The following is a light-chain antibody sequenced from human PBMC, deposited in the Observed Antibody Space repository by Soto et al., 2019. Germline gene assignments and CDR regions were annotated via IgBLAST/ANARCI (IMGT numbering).Light chain of an antibody. CDR1: QSVSSSY. Sequence: EMVITQYPGTLSLSPGARATLSCRASQSVSSSYLAWYQQKPGQAPRLLISVASSRATGIPDRFSGSGSGTDFSLTISRLEPEDFAVYYCQQYSSSSRTFGQGTKVDIK. CDR3: QQYSSSSRT. CDR2: VAS. V-gene: IGKV3-20*01. J-gene: IGKJ1*01.